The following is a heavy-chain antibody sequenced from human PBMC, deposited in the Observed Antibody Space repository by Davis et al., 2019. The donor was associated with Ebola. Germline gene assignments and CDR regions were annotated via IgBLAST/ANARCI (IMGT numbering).Heavy chain of an antibody. CDR1: GFTFSNYA. CDR3: ARDYYGAYGMDV. J-gene: IGHJ6*02. V-gene: IGHV3-23*01. D-gene: IGHD4-17*01. Sequence: GESLKISCAASGFTFSNYAMNWVRQAPGKGLEWVSGVSGSGGSTYYADSVKGRFTIPRDNSKNTLYLQMDSLRAEDTAVYYFARDYYGAYGMDVWGQGTTVTVSS. CDR2: VSGSGGST.